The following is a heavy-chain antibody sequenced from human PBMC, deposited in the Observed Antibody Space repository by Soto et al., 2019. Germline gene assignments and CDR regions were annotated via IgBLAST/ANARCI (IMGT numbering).Heavy chain of an antibody. CDR2: INHSGST. CDR1: GGSFSGYY. CDR3: ARGETGTYYYYYYGMDV. V-gene: IGHV4-34*01. J-gene: IGHJ6*02. Sequence: PSETLSLTCAVYGGSFSGYYWSWIRQPPGKGLEWIGEINHSGSTNYNPSLRSRVTISVDTSKNQFSLKLSSVTAADTAVYYCARGETGTYYYYYYGMDVWGQGTTVTVSS. D-gene: IGHD1-7*01.